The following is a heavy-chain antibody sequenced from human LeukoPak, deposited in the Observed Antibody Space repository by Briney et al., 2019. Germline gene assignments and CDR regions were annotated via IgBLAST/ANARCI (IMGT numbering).Heavy chain of an antibody. J-gene: IGHJ4*02. CDR3: TRDRSGAEDD. V-gene: IGHV3-7*01. Sequence: GGSLRLSCAASGFTFSGHWMSWVRQAPGKGLEWVANINQGGSDKYYVDSVKGRFTISRDNANNLLYLQMNSLRGEDTAVYYCTRDRSGAEDDWGQGALVTVSS. CDR2: INQGGSDK. CDR1: GFTFSGHW. D-gene: IGHD1-26*01.